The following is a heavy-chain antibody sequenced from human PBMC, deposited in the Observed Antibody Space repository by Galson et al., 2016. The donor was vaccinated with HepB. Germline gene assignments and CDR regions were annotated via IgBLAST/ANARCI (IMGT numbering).Heavy chain of an antibody. D-gene: IGHD3-16*01. J-gene: IGHJ4*02. CDR3: GKQGGFDY. CDR1: GFSFGTSG. Sequence: SLRLSCAASGFSFGTSGMSWLRQSPGRGLEWVSGITRDGETTHYADSVRGRFTISRDNSKNMLYLCMNSLRAEDTAVCYCGKQGGFDYWGQGALVPVSS. CDR2: ITRDGETT. V-gene: IGHV3-23*01.